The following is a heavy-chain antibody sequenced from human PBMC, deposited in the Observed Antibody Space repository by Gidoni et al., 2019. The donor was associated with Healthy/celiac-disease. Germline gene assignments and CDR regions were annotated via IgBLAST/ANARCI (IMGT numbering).Heavy chain of an antibody. D-gene: IGHD4-17*01. CDR2: ISWNSGSI. CDR3: AKDFPRNGDYYYYYMDV. Sequence: EVQLVESGGGLVQPGRSLRLSCAASGFPFDDYAMHWVRQAPGKGLEWVSGISWNSGSIGYADSVKGRFTISRDNAKNSLYLQMNSLRAEDTALYYCAKDFPRNGDYYYYYMDVWGKGTTVTVSS. V-gene: IGHV3-9*01. J-gene: IGHJ6*03. CDR1: GFPFDDYA.